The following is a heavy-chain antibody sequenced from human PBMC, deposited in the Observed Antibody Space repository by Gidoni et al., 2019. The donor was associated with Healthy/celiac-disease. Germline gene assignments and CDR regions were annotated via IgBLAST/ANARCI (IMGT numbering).Heavy chain of an antibody. CDR3: ARDYDFWSGYYSETGPGAFDI. V-gene: IGHV1-18*01. J-gene: IGHJ3*02. CDR2: ISAYNGNT. Sequence: QVQLVQSGAEVKKPGASVKVSCKASGYTFTSYGISWVRQAPVQGLEWMGGISAYNGNTNYAQKLQGRVTMTTDTSTSTAYMELRSLRSDDTAVYYCARDYDFWSGYYSETGPGAFDIWGQGTMVTVSS. D-gene: IGHD3-3*01. CDR1: GYTFTSYG.